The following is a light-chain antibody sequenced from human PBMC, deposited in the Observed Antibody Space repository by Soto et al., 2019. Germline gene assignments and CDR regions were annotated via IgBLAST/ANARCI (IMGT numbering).Light chain of an antibody. CDR1: SSDVGSYNR. CDR3: NSFTTSSTYV. J-gene: IGLJ1*01. V-gene: IGLV2-18*02. Sequence: QSVLTEPPSVSWSPGQSVTISCTGTSSDVGSYNRVSWYRQPPGTAPKLMIYEVSNRPSGVPDRFSGSKSGNTASLTISGLQAEDEADYYCNSFTTSSTYVFGTGTKVTVL. CDR2: EVS.